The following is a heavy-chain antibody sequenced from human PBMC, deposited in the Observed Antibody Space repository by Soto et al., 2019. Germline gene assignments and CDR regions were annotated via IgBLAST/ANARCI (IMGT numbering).Heavy chain of an antibody. V-gene: IGHV3-23*01. J-gene: IGHJ3*02. D-gene: IGHD6-19*01. Sequence: GGSPRLSCGASGFTFSTYAMSWVRQAPGKGLEWVSGISSNGGSTYHADSVKGRFTISRDNSKKTLYLQINSLRDEDTAVYYCASPVAVAGTRDDAFDIWGQGTMVTVSS. CDR3: ASPVAVAGTRDDAFDI. CDR2: ISSNGGST. CDR1: GFTFSTYA.